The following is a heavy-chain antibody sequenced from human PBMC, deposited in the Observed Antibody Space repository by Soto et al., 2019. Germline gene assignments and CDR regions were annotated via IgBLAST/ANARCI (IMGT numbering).Heavy chain of an antibody. Sequence: EVQLLESGGGLVQPGGSLRLSCAASGFTFSSYAMSWVRQAPGKGLEWVSVTSGSGGSTYYADSVKGRFTISRDNSKESVDLEMNSLSAEDTAIYYCAKFSGYGDGSGYYCDFWGRGTLVTVSS. CDR3: AKFSGYGDGSGYYCDF. V-gene: IGHV3-23*01. CDR2: TSGSGGST. CDR1: GFTFSSYA. D-gene: IGHD5-18*01. J-gene: IGHJ4*02.